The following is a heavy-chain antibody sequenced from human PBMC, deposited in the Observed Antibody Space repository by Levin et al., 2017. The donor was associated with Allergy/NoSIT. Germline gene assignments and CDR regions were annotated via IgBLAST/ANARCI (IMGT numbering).Heavy chain of an antibody. CDR2: IYSGGDT. CDR3: AKNGGWYGAGYFDY. D-gene: IGHD6-19*01. CDR1: GFTVSSNY. V-gene: IGHV3-66*02. J-gene: IGHJ4*02. Sequence: RAGGSLRLSCAASGFTVSSNYMSWVRQAPGKGLEWVSVIYSGGDTFYAESVKGRFTISRDNSKNTLYLQMNSLIAEDTAVYYCAKNGGWYGAGYFDYWGQGTLVTVSS.